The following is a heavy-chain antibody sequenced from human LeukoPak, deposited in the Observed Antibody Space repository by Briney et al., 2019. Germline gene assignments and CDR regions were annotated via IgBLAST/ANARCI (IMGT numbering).Heavy chain of an antibody. CDR2: IYYSGST. J-gene: IGHJ4*02. V-gene: IGHV4-59*12. CDR3: ARVDCSGGSCAGDY. D-gene: IGHD2-15*01. CDR1: GGSISSYY. Sequence: SETLSLTCTVSGGSISSYYWSWIRQPPGKGLEWIGYIYYSGSTNYNPSLKSRVTISVDTSKNQFSLKLSSVTAEDTAVYYCARVDCSGGSCAGDYWGQGTLVTVSS.